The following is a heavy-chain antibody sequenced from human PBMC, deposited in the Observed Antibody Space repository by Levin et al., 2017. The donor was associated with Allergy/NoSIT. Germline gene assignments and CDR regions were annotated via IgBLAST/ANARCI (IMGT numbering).Heavy chain of an antibody. J-gene: IGHJ4*02. CDR3: ARKYSGFDY. CDR1: GFSFSNYA. CDR2: ISVSGGST. Sequence: ETLSLTCAVSGFSFSNYAMTWVRQAPGKGLEWVSVISVSGGSTYSAGSVKGRFTISRDDSKNTLYLRMNNLRADDTAVYYCARKYSGFDYWGQGTLVTVSS. V-gene: IGHV3-23*01. D-gene: IGHD5-12*01.